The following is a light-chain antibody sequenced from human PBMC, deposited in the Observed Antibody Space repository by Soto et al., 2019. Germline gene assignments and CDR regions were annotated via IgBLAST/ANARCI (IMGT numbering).Light chain of an antibody. CDR1: QSICKN. CDR3: QQSYSPIT. J-gene: IGKJ5*01. CDR2: AAT. V-gene: IGKV1-39*01. Sequence: DIQVPQSPSSLSASVGDRVSIPSRQSQSICKNLNWYQLXPGKAPSILIYAATSLQSGVPRRFGGSGSRTEFTLTISSLQPEDVATYSCQQSYSPITFGQGTRLEIK.